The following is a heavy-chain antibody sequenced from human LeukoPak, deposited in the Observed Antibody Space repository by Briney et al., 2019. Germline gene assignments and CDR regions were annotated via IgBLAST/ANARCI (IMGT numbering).Heavy chain of an antibody. J-gene: IGHJ4*02. D-gene: IGHD1-1*01. CDR1: GFTFSSYA. CDR3: AKFDWNDGYFDY. V-gene: IGHV3-23*01. CDR2: ISGSGGST. Sequence: GRSLRLSCAASGFTFSSYAMSWVRQAPGKGLEWVSAISGSGGSTYYADSVKGRFTISRDNSKNTLYLQMNSLRAEDTAVYYCAKFDWNDGYFDYWGQGTLVTVSS.